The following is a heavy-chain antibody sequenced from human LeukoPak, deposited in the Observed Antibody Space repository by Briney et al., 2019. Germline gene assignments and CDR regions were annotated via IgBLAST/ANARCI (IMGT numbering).Heavy chain of an antibody. D-gene: IGHD2-15*01. CDR3: ASGYCSGGSCYSAEYFQH. V-gene: IGHV1-46*01. CDR2: INPSGGST. J-gene: IGHJ1*01. Sequence: GASVKVSCKASGYTFTSYYMHWVRQAPGQGLEWMGIINPSGGSTSYAKKFQGRVTMTRDTSTSTVYMELSSLRSEDTAVYYCASGYCSGGSCYSAEYFQHWGQGTLVTVSS. CDR1: GYTFTSYY.